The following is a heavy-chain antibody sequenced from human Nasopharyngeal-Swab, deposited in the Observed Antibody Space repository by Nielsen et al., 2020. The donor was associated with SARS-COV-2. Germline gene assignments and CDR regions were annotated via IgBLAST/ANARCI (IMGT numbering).Heavy chain of an antibody. CDR1: GYSFTSYW. CDR3: ARRGSGSHGYYYGMDV. Sequence: GESLKISCKGSGYSFTSYWIGWVRQMPGKGLEWMGIIYPGDSDTRYSPSFQGQVTISADKPISTAYLQWSSLKASDTAMYYCARRGSGSHGYYYGMDVWGQGTTVTVSS. D-gene: IGHD1-26*01. CDR2: IYPGDSDT. J-gene: IGHJ6*02. V-gene: IGHV5-51*01.